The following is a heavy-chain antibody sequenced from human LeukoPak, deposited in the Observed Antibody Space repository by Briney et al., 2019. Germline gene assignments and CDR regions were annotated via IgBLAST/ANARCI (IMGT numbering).Heavy chain of an antibody. V-gene: IGHV1-18*01. CDR3: ARGSPGDGAYYPYYTMDV. D-gene: IGHD3-10*01. CDR2: ISAYNGNT. J-gene: IGHJ6*01. CDR1: GYTFTSYG. Sequence: ASVKVSCKASGYTFTSYGISWVRQAPGQGLEWMGWISAYNGNTNYAQKLQGGVTMTTDTSTSTAYMELRSLRSDDTAVYYCARGSPGDGAYYPYYTMDVCGQGTTVTVSP.